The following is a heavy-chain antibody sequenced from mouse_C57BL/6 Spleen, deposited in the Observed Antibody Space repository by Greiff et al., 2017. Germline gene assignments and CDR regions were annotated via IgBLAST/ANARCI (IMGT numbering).Heavy chain of an antibody. Sequence: EVKLMESGGGLVQPGGSMKLSCVASGFTFSNYWMNWVRQSPEKGLEWVAQIRLKSDNYATHYAESVKGRFTISRDDSKSSVYLQMNNLRAEDTGIYYCTENLAGYFDYWGQGTTLTVSS. CDR2: IRLKSDNYAT. J-gene: IGHJ2*01. V-gene: IGHV6-3*01. CDR3: TENLAGYFDY. CDR1: GFTFSNYW.